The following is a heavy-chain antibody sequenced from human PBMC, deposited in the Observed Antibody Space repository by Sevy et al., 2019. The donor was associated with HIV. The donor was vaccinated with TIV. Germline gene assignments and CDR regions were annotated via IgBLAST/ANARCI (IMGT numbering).Heavy chain of an antibody. CDR1: GFTFSSYA. Sequence: GGSLRLSCAASGFTFSSYAMHWVRQAPGKGLEWVAVISYDGSNKYYADSVKGRFTISRDNSKNPLYLQMNSLRAEDTAVYYCASTFGGVIAPLGWFDPWGQGTLVTVSS. CDR2: ISYDGSNK. D-gene: IGHD3-16*02. V-gene: IGHV3-30-3*01. CDR3: ASTFGGVIAPLGWFDP. J-gene: IGHJ5*02.